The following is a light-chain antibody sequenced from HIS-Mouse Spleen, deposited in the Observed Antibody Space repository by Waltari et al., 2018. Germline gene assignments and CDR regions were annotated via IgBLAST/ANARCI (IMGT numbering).Light chain of an antibody. CDR3: QQYGSSPLT. V-gene: IGKV3-20*01. J-gene: IGKJ4*01. CDR2: VAS. Sequence: SSRASLRVNVIELAWHQQQPGQPPRLLIYVASSRATGIPDRFSGSGSGTDFTLTISRLEPEDFAVYYCQQYGSSPLTFGGGTKVEIK. CDR1: LRVNVIE.